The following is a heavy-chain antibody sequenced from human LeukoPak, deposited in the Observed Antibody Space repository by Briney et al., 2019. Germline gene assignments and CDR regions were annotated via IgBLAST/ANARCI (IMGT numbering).Heavy chain of an antibody. CDR3: ARSSIVDY. D-gene: IGHD3-16*02. V-gene: IGHV5-51*01. Sequence: GESLKISCKGSGYSFTCYCIGLVRRMPGKGLEIMGIIYPGDSDTIYSPSFQGQATIPADKSISTAYLQWSSLKASDTAMYYCARSSIVDYWGQGTLVTVSS. CDR1: GYSFTCYC. CDR2: IYPGDSDT. J-gene: IGHJ4*02.